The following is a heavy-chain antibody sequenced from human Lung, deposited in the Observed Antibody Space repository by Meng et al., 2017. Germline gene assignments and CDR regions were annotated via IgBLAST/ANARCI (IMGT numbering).Heavy chain of an antibody. V-gene: IGHV4/OR15-8*02. J-gene: IGHJ4*02. Sequence: QVQQQESGRGLVKSSRTLSLTCVVSGGSISSIDWWSCVRQPPGKGLEWIGEIYHGGDTNYNPSLKSRVTIAIDRSKNQFSQKLSYVTAADTAVYYCASWIYSCGWQWGQGTLVTVSS. CDR2: IYHGGDT. CDR1: GGSISSIDW. CDR3: ASWIYSCGWQ. D-gene: IGHD6-19*01.